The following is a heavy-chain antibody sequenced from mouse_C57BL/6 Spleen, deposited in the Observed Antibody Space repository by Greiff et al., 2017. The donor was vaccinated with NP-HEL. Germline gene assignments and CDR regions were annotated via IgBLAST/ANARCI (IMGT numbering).Heavy chain of an antibody. CDR2: SSSGSSTI. Sequence: EVKLMESGGGLLKPGGSLKLSCAASGFTFSDYGMHGVRQAPEKGLEWVAYSSSGSSTIYYADTVKGRFTISRDNAKNTLFLQMTSLRSEDTAMYYCARGPLYGSSYGFAYWGQGTLVTVSA. CDR1: GFTFSDYG. D-gene: IGHD1-1*01. V-gene: IGHV5-17*01. J-gene: IGHJ3*01. CDR3: ARGPLYGSSYGFAY.